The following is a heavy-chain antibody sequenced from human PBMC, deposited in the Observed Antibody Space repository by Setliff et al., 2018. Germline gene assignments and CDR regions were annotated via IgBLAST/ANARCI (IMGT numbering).Heavy chain of an antibody. D-gene: IGHD6-19*01. CDR1: GGSFSGYY. CDR2: IYIGGSA. Sequence: NPSETLSLTCAVYGGSFSGYYWSWIRQPAGKGLEWIGHIYIGGSANYNPSLKSRVTMSIDTSKNRFSLKLNSVTAADMAVYYCAREQWLDPPGYYYMDVWAKGTTVTVSS. CDR3: AREQWLDPPGYYYMDV. J-gene: IGHJ6*03. V-gene: IGHV4-4*07.